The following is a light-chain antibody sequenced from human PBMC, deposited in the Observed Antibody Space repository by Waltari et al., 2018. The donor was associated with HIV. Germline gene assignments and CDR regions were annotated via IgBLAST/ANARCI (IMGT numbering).Light chain of an antibody. V-gene: IGLV3-1*01. J-gene: IGLJ2*01. Sequence: SYDLTQPPSVSVSPGQTASITCPGDKLGNKYACWYQQKPGQSPVLVIYQDTKRPSGIPERFSGSHSGNTATLTVSGTQAMDEADYYCQAWDSSTVLFGGGTTLTVL. CDR2: QDT. CDR3: QAWDSSTVL. CDR1: KLGNKY.